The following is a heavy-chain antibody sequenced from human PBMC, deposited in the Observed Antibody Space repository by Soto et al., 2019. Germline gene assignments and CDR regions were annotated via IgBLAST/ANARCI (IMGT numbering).Heavy chain of an antibody. Sequence: LVKVSCKASGGTFSSYAISWVRQAPGQGLEWMGGIIPIFGTANYAQKFQGRVTITADKSTSTAYMELSSLRSEDTAVYYCARDLTYYYGSGSYYNRSYGMDVWGQGTTVTVSS. D-gene: IGHD3-10*01. J-gene: IGHJ6*02. CDR2: IIPIFGTA. CDR3: ARDLTYYYGSGSYYNRSYGMDV. V-gene: IGHV1-69*06. CDR1: GGTFSSYA.